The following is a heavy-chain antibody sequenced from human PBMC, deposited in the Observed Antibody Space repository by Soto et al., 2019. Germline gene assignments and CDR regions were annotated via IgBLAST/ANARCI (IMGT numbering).Heavy chain of an antibody. CDR1: GFTFSSYG. J-gene: IGHJ6*03. D-gene: IGHD3-16*02. Sequence: QVQLVESGGGVVQPGRSLRLSCAASGFTFSSYGMHWVRQAPGKGLEWGAGIWYDGSNKYYADSVKGRFTISRDNSKNTLYLQMNSLRAEDTAVYYCARSAYDYIWGSYRPYYYYYMDVWGKGTTVTVSS. V-gene: IGHV3-33*01. CDR2: IWYDGSNK. CDR3: ARSAYDYIWGSYRPYYYYYMDV.